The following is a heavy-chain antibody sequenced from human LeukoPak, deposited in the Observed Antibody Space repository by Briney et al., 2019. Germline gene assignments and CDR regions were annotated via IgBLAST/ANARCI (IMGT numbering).Heavy chain of an antibody. CDR1: GFTVSSNY. CDR3: ASDIVVVPAAILSLALDY. D-gene: IGHD2-2*02. J-gene: IGHJ4*02. V-gene: IGHV3-53*01. CDR2: IYGGGST. Sequence: GGSLRLSCAVSGFTVSSNYWSWVRQAPGKGLEWVSLIYGGGSTSYADSVKGRFTISRDNSKNTLYLQMNSLRTEDTAVYYCASDIVVVPAAILSLALDYWGQGTLVTVSS.